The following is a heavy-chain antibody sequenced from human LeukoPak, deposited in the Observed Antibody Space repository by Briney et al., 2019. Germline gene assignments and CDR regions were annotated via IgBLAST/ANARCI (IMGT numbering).Heavy chain of an antibody. Sequence: ASVKVSCKASGYPFTNYDTHWVRQATGQGLEWMGWMIPNSGTTDYAQNFQGRVTMTRNTSISTAFMELSSLRSEDTAVYYCARVPRDYYYYYGMDVWGQGTTVTVSS. J-gene: IGHJ6*02. CDR1: GYPFTNYD. CDR2: MIPNSGTT. D-gene: IGHD2-21*02. V-gene: IGHV1-8*01. CDR3: ARVPRDYYYYYGMDV.